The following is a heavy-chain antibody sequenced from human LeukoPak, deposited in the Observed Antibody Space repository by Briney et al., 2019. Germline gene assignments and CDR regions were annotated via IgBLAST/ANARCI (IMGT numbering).Heavy chain of an antibody. Sequence: SETLSLTCTVSGGSISSSSYYWGWIRQPPGKGLEWIGSIYYSGSTYYNPSLKSRVTISVDTSKNQFSLKLSSVTAADTAVYYCAREPPSYGDVYWFDPWGQGTLVTVSS. CDR2: IYYSGST. CDR1: GGSISSSSYY. CDR3: AREPPSYGDVYWFDP. J-gene: IGHJ5*02. V-gene: IGHV4-39*07. D-gene: IGHD4-17*01.